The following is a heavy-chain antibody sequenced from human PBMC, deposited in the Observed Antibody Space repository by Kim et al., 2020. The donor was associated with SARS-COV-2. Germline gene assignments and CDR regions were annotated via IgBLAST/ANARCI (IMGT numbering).Heavy chain of an antibody. D-gene: IGHD3-10*01. CDR1: GFTFSSYA. V-gene: IGHV3-23*01. CDR2: ISGSGGST. Sequence: GGSLRLSCAASGFTFSSYAMSWVRQAPGKGLEWVSAISGSGGSTYYADSVKGRFTISRDNSKNTLYLQMNSLRAEDTAVYYCAKNPEGSGSYSYFDYWGQGTLVTGSS. J-gene: IGHJ4*02. CDR3: AKNPEGSGSYSYFDY.